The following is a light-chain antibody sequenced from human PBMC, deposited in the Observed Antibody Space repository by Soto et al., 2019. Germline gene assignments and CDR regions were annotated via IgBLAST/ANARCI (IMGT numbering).Light chain of an antibody. Sequence: SYELTQPPSVSVAPGQTARMSCGGHSLGSKSVHWYQQKPGQAPALVVYDDSDRPSEIPERLSGSKFGDTATLTISRVEVGDEADFYCQVWDSSSNYYVFGTGTKVTVL. CDR2: DDS. CDR1: SLGSKS. CDR3: QVWDSSSNYYV. J-gene: IGLJ1*01. V-gene: IGLV3-21*02.